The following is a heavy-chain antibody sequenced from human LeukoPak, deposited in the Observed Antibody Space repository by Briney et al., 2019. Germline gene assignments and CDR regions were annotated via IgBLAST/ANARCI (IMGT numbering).Heavy chain of an antibody. V-gene: IGHV3-23*01. CDR1: GFTFSSYA. J-gene: IGHJ5*02. Sequence: GGSLRLSCAASGFTFSSYAMSWVRQAPGKGLEWVSAISGSGGSTYYADSVKGRFTISRDNSKNTLYLRMNSLRAEDTAVYYCAKGGDIVVVVAATLHNWFDPWGQGTLVTVSS. CDR3: AKGGDIVVVVAATLHNWFDP. CDR2: ISGSGGST. D-gene: IGHD2-15*01.